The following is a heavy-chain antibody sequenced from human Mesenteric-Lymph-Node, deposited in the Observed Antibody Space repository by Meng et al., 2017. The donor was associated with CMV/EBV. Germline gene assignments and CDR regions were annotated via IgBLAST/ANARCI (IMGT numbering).Heavy chain of an antibody. V-gene: IGHV3-21*01. J-gene: IGHJ5*02. CDR3: ARSGHPSTDTIFGVVIIRYNWFDP. Sequence: GGSLRLSCAASGFTFAGFAMNWVRQAPGKGLEWVSSISSSSSYIYYADSVKGRFTISRDNAKNSLYLQMNSLRAEDTAVYYCARSGHPSTDTIFGVVIIRYNWFDPWGQGTLVTVSS. D-gene: IGHD3-3*01. CDR1: GFTFAGFA. CDR2: ISSSSSYI.